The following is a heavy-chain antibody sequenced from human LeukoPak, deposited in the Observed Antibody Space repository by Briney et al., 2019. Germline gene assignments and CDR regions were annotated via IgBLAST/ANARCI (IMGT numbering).Heavy chain of an antibody. J-gene: IGHJ4*02. CDR2: ITYNGVT. CDR3: AKVSWASFAVAGRDDC. D-gene: IGHD6-19*01. V-gene: IGHV3-23*01. CDR1: GFTSSNYD. Sequence: GGSLRLSCAASGFTSSNYDMSWVRQAPGKGLEWVSAITYNGVTVYADSVKGRFTISRDVSKNTLYLQMSSLRAEDTAVYYCAKVSWASFAVAGRDDCWGQGTLVTVSS.